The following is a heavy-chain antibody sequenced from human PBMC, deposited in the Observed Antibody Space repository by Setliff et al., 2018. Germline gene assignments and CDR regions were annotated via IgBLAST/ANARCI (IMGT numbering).Heavy chain of an antibody. CDR1: GFTFSGYW. D-gene: IGHD4-17*01. V-gene: IGHV3-7*03. Sequence: GGSLRLSCAASGFTFSGYWMSWVRQAPGKGLEWVANIGEDGSEKHYVDSVKGRFSISRDNAVNSLYLQVNSLRAEDTAVYHCARARGAYGYYFDYWGQGALVTAPQ. CDR3: ARARGAYGYYFDY. J-gene: IGHJ4*02. CDR2: IGEDGSEK.